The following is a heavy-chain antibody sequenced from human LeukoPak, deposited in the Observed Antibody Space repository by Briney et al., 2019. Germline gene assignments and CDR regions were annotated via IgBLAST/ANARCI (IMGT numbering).Heavy chain of an antibody. Sequence: PSETLSLTCTVSGGSISTSSYYWSWIRQPAGKGLEFIGRIHTSGNTNYNPSLKSRVTMSVDTSNNQFSLRLSSVTAADTAVYYCAREGCSGGSCYPYWGQGTLVTVSS. J-gene: IGHJ4*02. D-gene: IGHD2-15*01. CDR1: GGSISTSSYY. CDR2: IHTSGNT. CDR3: AREGCSGGSCYPY. V-gene: IGHV4-61*02.